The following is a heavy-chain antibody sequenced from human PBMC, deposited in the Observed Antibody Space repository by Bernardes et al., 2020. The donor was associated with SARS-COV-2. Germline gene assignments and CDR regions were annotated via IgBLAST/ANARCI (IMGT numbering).Heavy chain of an antibody. D-gene: IGHD6-13*01. J-gene: IGHJ4*02. Sequence: TLSLTCTVSGGSISSYYWSWIRQSPGRGLEWIGYISVRGNTNYNPSLKSRVTMSLDTSKKQFSLNLTSVTAADTAVYYCARGYSGTWSFDYWGQGTLVTVSS. CDR2: ISVRGNT. CDR1: GGSISSYY. CDR3: ARGYSGTWSFDY. V-gene: IGHV4-59*01.